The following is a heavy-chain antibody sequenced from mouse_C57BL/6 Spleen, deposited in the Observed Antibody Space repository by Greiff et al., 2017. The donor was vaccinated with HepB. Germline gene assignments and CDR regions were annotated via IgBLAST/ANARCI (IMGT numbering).Heavy chain of an antibody. V-gene: IGHV1-39*01. J-gene: IGHJ4*01. CDR2: INPNYGTT. CDR1: GYSFTDYN. Sequence: EVQLVESGPELVKPGASVKISCKASGYSFTDYNMNWVKQSNGKSLEWIGVINPNYGTTSYNQKFKGKATLTVDQSSSTAYMQLNSLTSEDSAVYYCARAITTVVAHYAMDYWGQGTSVTVSS. D-gene: IGHD1-1*01. CDR3: ARAITTVVAHYAMDY.